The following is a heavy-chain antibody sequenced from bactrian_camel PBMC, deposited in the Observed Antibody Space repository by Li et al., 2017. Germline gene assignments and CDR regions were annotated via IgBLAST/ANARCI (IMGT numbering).Heavy chain of an antibody. CDR3: AVNLGPECPWTFLPTEYNY. J-gene: IGHJ4*01. CDR2: IYGGGATYTERT. D-gene: IGHD5*01. V-gene: IGHV3S31*01. CDR1: QDTTKRNA. Sequence: VQLVESGGGSVQAGGSLRLSCVAVQDTTKRNAMAWFRQGPGGKEREGLAAIYGGGATYTERTYYADSVKGRSTISEDKAKNTVYLQMDSLKPEDTAMYYCAVNLGPECPWTFLPTEYNYWGQGTQVTVS.